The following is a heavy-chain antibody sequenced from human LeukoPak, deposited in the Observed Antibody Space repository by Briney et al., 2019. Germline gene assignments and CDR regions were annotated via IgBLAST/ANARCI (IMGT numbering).Heavy chain of an antibody. CDR1: GYTFTYYY. CDR2: INPNDGDT. D-gene: IGHD2-2*01. CDR3: ARANFLYCSSSTCLFDY. J-gene: IGHJ4*02. V-gene: IGHV1-2*02. Sequence: ASVKVSCKASGYTFTYYYMHWVRQAPGQGIEWMGWINPNDGDTNYAQKFQGRVTMTRDTSISTARMEVSRLRSDDTAVYYCARANFLYCSSSTCLFDYWGQGTLVTVSS.